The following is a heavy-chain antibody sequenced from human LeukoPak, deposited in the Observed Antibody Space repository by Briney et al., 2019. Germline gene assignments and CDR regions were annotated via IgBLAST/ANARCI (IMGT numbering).Heavy chain of an antibody. J-gene: IGHJ6*02. V-gene: IGHV3-23*01. CDR1: GFTFSILD. D-gene: IGHD6-19*01. CDR3: ARDPQWLAYYYGMDV. CDR2: ISGNGGRT. Sequence: PGGSLRLSCAASGFTFSILDMSWVRQAPGKGLEWVSAISGNGGRTYYADSVKGRFTISRDNAKNSLYLQMNSLRAEDTAVYYCARDPQWLAYYYGMDVWGQGTTVTASS.